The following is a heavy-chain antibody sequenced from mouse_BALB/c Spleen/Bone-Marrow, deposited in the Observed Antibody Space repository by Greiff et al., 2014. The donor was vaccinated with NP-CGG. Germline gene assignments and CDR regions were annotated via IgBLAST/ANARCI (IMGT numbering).Heavy chain of an antibody. V-gene: IGHV1-5*01. Sequence: EVHLVESGTVLARPGAAVKMSCKASGYTFSNHWMHWVKQRPGQGLEWIGTIYPGNSDTTYNQKFKGKAKLTAVTSTSTAYMELSSLTNEDSAVHYCTTLARSDFDYWGQGTTLTVSS. D-gene: IGHD3-1*01. CDR1: GYTFSNHW. J-gene: IGHJ2*01. CDR2: IYPGNSDT. CDR3: TTLARSDFDY.